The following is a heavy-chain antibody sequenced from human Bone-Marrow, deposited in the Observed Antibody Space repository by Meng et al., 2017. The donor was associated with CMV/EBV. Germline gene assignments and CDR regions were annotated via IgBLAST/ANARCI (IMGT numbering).Heavy chain of an antibody. J-gene: IGHJ5*02. V-gene: IGHV1-69*05. Sequence: SVKVSCKASGGTFSSYAISWVRQAPGQGLEWMGGIIPIFGTANYAQKFQGRVTITTDESTSTAYMELSSLRSEDTAVYYCARGGKIVVVPADIEGVDWFDPWGQGTLVTGSS. CDR2: IIPIFGTA. CDR1: GGTFSSYA. D-gene: IGHD2-2*02. CDR3: ARGGKIVVVPADIEGVDWFDP.